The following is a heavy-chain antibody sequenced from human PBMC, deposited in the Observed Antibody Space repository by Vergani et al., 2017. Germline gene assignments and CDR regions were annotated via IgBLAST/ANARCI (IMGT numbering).Heavy chain of an antibody. CDR3: AKSGQLIAAAFFVDY. CDR1: GFTFDDYA. CDR2: ISWNSGSI. D-gene: IGHD6-13*01. J-gene: IGHJ4*02. V-gene: IGHV3-9*01. Sequence: EVQLVESGGGLVQPGRSLRLSCAASGFTFDDYAMHWVRQAPGKGLEWVSGISWNSGSIGYADSVKGRFTNSRDNAKNSLYLQMNNLRAEDTALYYCAKSGQLIAAAFFVDYWGQGTLVTVSS.